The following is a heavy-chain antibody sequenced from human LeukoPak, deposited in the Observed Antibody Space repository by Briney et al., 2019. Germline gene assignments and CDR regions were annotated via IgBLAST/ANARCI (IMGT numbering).Heavy chain of an antibody. CDR3: ARLKSDSSGYYSGAFDI. Sequence: GESLKISCKGSGYSFTSYWIGWVRQMPGKGLEWMGIIDPGDSDTRYSPSFQGQVIISADKSISTAHLQWSSLKASDTGMYFCARLKSDSSGYYSGAFDIWGQGTMVTVSS. J-gene: IGHJ3*02. CDR1: GYSFTSYW. V-gene: IGHV5-51*01. CDR2: IDPGDSDT. D-gene: IGHD3-22*01.